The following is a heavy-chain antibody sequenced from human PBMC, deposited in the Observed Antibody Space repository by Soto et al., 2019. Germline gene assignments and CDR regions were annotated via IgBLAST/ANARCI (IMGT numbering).Heavy chain of an antibody. CDR1: KFTITSYW. CDR3: AREVTHGYVLRGMDV. V-gene: IGHV3-74*01. CDR2: INSDGSSI. Sequence: EVQLVESGGGLVQPGGSVRLSWAASKFTITSYWMHWVRQAPGKGLVWVSRINSDGSSISYADAVKGRFTISRDNAKNTLYLQMHSLRVEDTAVYYCAREVTHGYVLRGMDVWGQGPTVTVFS. D-gene: IGHD3-16*01. J-gene: IGHJ6*02.